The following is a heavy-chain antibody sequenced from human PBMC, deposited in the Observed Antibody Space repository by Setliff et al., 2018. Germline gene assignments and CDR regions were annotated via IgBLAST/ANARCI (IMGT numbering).Heavy chain of an antibody. CDR2: IYHSGST. CDR3: ARLRGAFDY. D-gene: IGHD3-16*01. CDR1: GGSISSYY. V-gene: IGHV4-59*01. J-gene: IGHJ4*02. Sequence: SETLSLTCTVSGGSISSYYWSRIRQPPGKRLEWIGYIYHSGSTNYNPSLESRVTISVDTSKNQFSLRLNSATAADTAVYYCARLRGAFDYWGQGTLVTVSS.